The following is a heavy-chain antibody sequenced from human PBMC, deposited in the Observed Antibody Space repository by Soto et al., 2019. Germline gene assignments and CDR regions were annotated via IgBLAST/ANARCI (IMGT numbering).Heavy chain of an antibody. CDR1: GGSISTYY. J-gene: IGHJ4*02. V-gene: IGHV4-59*08. CDR2: IYYSGIS. Sequence: SEILSLTCTVSGGSISTYYGSWIRQPPGKGLEWIGYIYYSGISNYNPSLKSRVTISVDTSKNQFSLKLSSVTAADTAVYYCASRTMAAAGGIDYWGQGTLVTVSS. D-gene: IGHD6-13*01. CDR3: ASRTMAAAGGIDY.